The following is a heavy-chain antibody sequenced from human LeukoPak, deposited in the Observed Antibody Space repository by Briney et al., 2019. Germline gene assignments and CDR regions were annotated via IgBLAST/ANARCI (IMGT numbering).Heavy chain of an antibody. Sequence: PSETLSLTCAVSGGSLSGYYWTWIRQPPGKGLEWIGEINHSGSTNYNPSLKSRVTISIDTSKNQISLRLTSVTAADTAMYYCARQTGSGLFTLPGGQGTLVTVSS. CDR1: GGSLSGYY. J-gene: IGHJ4*02. V-gene: IGHV4-34*01. CDR2: INHSGST. CDR3: ARQTGSGLFTLP. D-gene: IGHD3/OR15-3a*01.